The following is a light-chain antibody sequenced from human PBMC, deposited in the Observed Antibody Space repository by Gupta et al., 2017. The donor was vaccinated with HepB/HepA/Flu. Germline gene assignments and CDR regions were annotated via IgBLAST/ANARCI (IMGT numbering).Light chain of an antibody. V-gene: IGKV1-5*03. J-gene: IGKJ1*01. CDR2: KAS. CDR1: QSISSW. CDR3: QQYNSYST. Sequence: DIQMTQSPSTLSASAGDRVTITCRASQSISSWLAWYHQKPGKAPKLLIYKASSLESGVPSRFSGSGSGTEFTLTISSLQPDDFATYYCQQYNSYSTFGQGTKVEIK.